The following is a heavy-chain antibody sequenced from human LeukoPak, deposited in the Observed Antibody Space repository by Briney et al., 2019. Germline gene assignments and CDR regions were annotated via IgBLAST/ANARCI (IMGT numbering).Heavy chain of an antibody. V-gene: IGHV3-53*01. CDR1: GFTVSSNY. D-gene: IGHD3-10*01. Sequence: PGGSLRLSCAASGFTVSSNYMSWVRQAPGKGLEWVSVIYSGGSTYYADSVKGRFTISRDNSKNTLYLQMTSLRAEDTAVYYCARSGLYYYYYYMDVWGKGTTVTVSS. J-gene: IGHJ6*03. CDR2: IYSGGST. CDR3: ARSGLYYYYYYMDV.